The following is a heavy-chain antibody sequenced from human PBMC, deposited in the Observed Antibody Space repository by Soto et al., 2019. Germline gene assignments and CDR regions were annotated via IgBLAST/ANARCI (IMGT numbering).Heavy chain of an antibody. J-gene: IGHJ4*02. Sequence: QVRLQESGPGLLKPSETLSLTCTVSGGSINTFYWSWVRQPAGKGLEWIGRIFSSGSTSFNTSLESRVAMSVDTSKNHFSLNWSSVTAADMAVYYCAREGSYSAYNFAHGIQLWSFDFWGQGDLVTVAS. D-gene: IGHD5-18*01. CDR3: AREGSYSAYNFAHGIQLWSFDF. CDR1: GGSINTFY. CDR2: IFSSGST. V-gene: IGHV4-4*07.